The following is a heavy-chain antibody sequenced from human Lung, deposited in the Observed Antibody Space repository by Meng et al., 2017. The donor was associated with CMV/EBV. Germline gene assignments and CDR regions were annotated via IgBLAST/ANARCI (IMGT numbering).Heavy chain of an antibody. V-gene: IGHV1-2*02. Sequence: ASXXVSXKASGYTFTGYYMHWVRQAPGQGLEWMGWINPNSGGTNYAQKFQGRVTMTRDTSISTAYMELSRLRSDDTAVYYCARPGRDFWSGYRAHLLMDVXGQGXPVTVSS. D-gene: IGHD3-3*01. CDR3: ARPGRDFWSGYRAHLLMDV. J-gene: IGHJ6*02. CDR2: INPNSGGT. CDR1: GYTFTGYY.